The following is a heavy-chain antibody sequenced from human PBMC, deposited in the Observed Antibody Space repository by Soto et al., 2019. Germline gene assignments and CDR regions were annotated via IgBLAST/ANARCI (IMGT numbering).Heavy chain of an antibody. D-gene: IGHD1-26*01. CDR3: ATSTGAPGNY. V-gene: IGHV3-7*01. CDR2: IKQDGSHK. CDR1: GFTFSRFW. J-gene: IGHJ4*02. Sequence: GGSLRLSCVASGFTFSRFWMSWARQAPGKGLEWVANIKQDGSHKYYVPSVKGRFTISRDNAKNSLYLQMNSLRAEDAAVYYCATSTGAPGNYWGQGTLVTVSS.